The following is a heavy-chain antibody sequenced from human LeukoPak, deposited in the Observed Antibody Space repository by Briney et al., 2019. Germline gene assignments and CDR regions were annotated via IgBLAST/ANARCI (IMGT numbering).Heavy chain of an antibody. V-gene: IGHV3-74*01. CDR1: GFTFSTYW. Sequence: PGGSLRLSCAASGFTFSTYWMHWVRQAPGKGLVWVSRINSDGSSTSYADCVKGRFTISRDNSKNTLYLQMHSLRPEGTAVYYCPKGCATTSCYTSEYWGQGTLVTVSS. D-gene: IGHD2-2*02. CDR3: PKGCATTSCYTSEY. J-gene: IGHJ4*02. CDR2: INSDGSST.